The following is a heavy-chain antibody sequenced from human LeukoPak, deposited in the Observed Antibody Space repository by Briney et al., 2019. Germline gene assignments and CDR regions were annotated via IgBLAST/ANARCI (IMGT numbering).Heavy chain of an antibody. CDR3: ARDPREITNGVSRPFDY. Sequence: GGSLRLSCAASGFTFSSYSMNWVRQAPGKGPEWVSYISSSSSAIYYRDSVKGRFTISRDNAKNSLYLQMNSLRAEDTAVYYCARDPREITNGVSRPFDYWGQGTLVTVSS. CDR2: ISSSSSAI. D-gene: IGHD2-8*01. CDR1: GFTFSSYS. J-gene: IGHJ4*02. V-gene: IGHV3-48*01.